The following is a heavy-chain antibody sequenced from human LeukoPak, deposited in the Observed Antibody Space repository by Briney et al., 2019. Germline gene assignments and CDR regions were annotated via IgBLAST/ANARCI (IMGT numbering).Heavy chain of an antibody. D-gene: IGHD1-1*01. V-gene: IGHV4-34*01. CDR1: GGSFSGYY. CDR3: ARVRYGYKDY. CDR2: INHSGST. J-gene: IGHJ4*02. Sequence: PSETLSLTCAVYGGSFSGYYWSWIRQPPGKGLEWIGEINHSGSTNYNPSLKSRVTISVDTSKNQFSLKLSSVTAADTAVYYCARVRYGYKDYWGQGTLVTVSS.